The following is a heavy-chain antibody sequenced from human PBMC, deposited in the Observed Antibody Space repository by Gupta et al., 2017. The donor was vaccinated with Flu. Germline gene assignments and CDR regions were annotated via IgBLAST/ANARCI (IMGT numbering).Heavy chain of an antibody. CDR2: IWYDGSNK. V-gene: IGHV3-33*01. D-gene: IGHD4-4*01. J-gene: IGHJ6*02. CDR3: ARDASNYELPAYYGMDV. Sequence: QVQLVESGGGVVQPGRSLRLSCAASGFPFSSYGIHWVRQAPGKGLEWVAVIWYDGSNKYYADSVKGRFTISRDNSKNTLYLQMNSLRAEDTAVYYCARDASNYELPAYYGMDVWGQGTTATVSS. CDR1: GFPFSSYG.